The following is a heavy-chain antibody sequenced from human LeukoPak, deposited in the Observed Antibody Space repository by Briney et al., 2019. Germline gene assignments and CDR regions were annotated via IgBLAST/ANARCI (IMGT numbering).Heavy chain of an antibody. J-gene: IGHJ4*02. V-gene: IGHV4-4*02. CDR1: GASITSHPW. Sequence: SETLSLTCAVSGASITSHPWNWVRQPPGKGLEWIGEMYNSGTGTYKPSLRSRVTMFFDESKNHFSLKLNSVTAADTAVSYCGRGGNWDLDYWGKGVLVMVSS. CDR2: MYNSGTG. D-gene: IGHD7-27*01. CDR3: GRGGNWDLDY.